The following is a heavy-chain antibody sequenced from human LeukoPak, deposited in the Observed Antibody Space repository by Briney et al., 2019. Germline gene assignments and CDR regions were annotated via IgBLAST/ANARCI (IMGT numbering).Heavy chain of an antibody. J-gene: IGHJ6*02. Sequence: ASVNVSCKPSRYTFTSYVISWVRQAPGQGLECMGWISAYNGNTNYAQKLQRRVTMTTDTSTSTAYMELRSLRSDDTAVYYCARDCSGGSCYQRYYYGMDVWGQGTTVTVSS. CDR3: ARDCSGGSCYQRYYYGMDV. V-gene: IGHV1-18*01. CDR1: RYTFTSYV. D-gene: IGHD2-15*01. CDR2: ISAYNGNT.